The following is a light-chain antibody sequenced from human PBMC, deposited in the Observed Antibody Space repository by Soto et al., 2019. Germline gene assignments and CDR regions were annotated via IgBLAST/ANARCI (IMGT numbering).Light chain of an antibody. CDR2: GAS. V-gene: IGKV3-20*01. CDR3: QQYGSSPIT. CDR1: QSVPSRY. J-gene: IGKJ1*01. Sequence: EIVLTQSPGTLSLSPGERATLSCRASQSVPSRYLAWYQQRPGQAPRLLIYGASSRATGIPDRFSGSGSGTDFTLTISRLEPEDFAVYYCQQYGSSPITFGQGTKVDIK.